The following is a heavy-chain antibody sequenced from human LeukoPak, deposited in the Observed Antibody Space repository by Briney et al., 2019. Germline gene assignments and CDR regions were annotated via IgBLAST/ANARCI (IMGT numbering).Heavy chain of an antibody. J-gene: IGHJ4*02. CDR1: GGSFSGYY. CDR3: ATDSHYAFDF. CDR2: INHSGST. D-gene: IGHD4-17*01. V-gene: IGHV4-34*01. Sequence: SETLSLTCAVYGGSFSGYYWSWIRQPPGKGLEWIGGINHSGSTNYNPSLKSRVTISVDTSKNQFSLKLSSVTAADTAVYYCATDSHYAFDFWGLGTLVTVSS.